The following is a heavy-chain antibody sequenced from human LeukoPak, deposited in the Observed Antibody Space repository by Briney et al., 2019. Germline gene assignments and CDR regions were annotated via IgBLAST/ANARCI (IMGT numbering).Heavy chain of an antibody. CDR2: IIPIFGTA. J-gene: IGHJ6*03. CDR3: AREPYSGYDPYYYYYYMDV. Sequence: GASVKVSCKASGGTFSSYAISWVRQAPGQGLEWMGRIIPIFGTANYAQKFQGRVTITTDESTSTAYMELSSPRSEDTAVYYCAREPYSGYDPYYYYYYMDVWGKGTTVTVSS. V-gene: IGHV1-69*05. CDR1: GGTFSSYA. D-gene: IGHD5-12*01.